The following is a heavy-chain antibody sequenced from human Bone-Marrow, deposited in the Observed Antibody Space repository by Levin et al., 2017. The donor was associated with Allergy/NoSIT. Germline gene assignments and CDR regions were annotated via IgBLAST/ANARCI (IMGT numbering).Heavy chain of an antibody. CDR3: TRDDRGEPLGFGFDI. CDR1: GFSFGDYA. J-gene: IGHJ3*02. CDR2: IRNKAYGGTT. Sequence: GGSLRLSCTTSGFSFGDYAMSWFRQAPGKGLEWVGFIRNKAYGGTTEYAASVKDRFIISRDESKGIAYLQMNSLKTEDTAVYYCTRDDRGEPLGFGFDIWGQGTVVTVSS. V-gene: IGHV3-49*03. D-gene: IGHD1-14*01.